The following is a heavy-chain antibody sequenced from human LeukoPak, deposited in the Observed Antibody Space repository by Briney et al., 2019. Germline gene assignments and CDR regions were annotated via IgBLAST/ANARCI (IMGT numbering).Heavy chain of an antibody. CDR2: IHYSGAT. CDR3: ARAQLWSPFDY. CDR1: GVSVNSRY. Sequence: SETLSLTCSVSGVSVNSRYWSWVRQPPEKGLEWIGYIHYSGATNYNPSLKSRVTISVDTSKNQFSLKLSSVTAADTAVYYCARAQLWSPFDYWGQGTLVTVSS. J-gene: IGHJ4*02. D-gene: IGHD5-18*01. V-gene: IGHV4-59*02.